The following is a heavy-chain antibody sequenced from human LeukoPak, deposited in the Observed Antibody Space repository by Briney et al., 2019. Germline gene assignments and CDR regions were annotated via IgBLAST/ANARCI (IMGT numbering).Heavy chain of an antibody. V-gene: IGHV3-21*01. D-gene: IGHD3-22*01. CDR2: ISSSSSYI. Sequence: GGSLRLSCAASGFTFSSHSMNWVRQAPGKGLEWVSSISSSSSYIYYADSVKGRFTISRDNAKNSLYLQMNSLRAEDTAVYYCARVGDYYDSSGPLNPWGQGTLVTVSS. CDR1: GFTFSSHS. J-gene: IGHJ5*02. CDR3: ARVGDYYDSSGPLNP.